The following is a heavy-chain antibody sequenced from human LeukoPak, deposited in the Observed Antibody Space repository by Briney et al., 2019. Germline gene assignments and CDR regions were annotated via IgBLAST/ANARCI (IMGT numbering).Heavy chain of an antibody. CDR3: ARYSSSSD. V-gene: IGHV3-33*03. Sequence: GGSLRLSCAASGFTFSSYGMHWVRQAPGKGLEWVAVIWYDGSNKYYADSVKGRFTISRDNAKNSLYLQMNSLRAEDTAVYYCARYSSSSDWGQGTLVTVSS. CDR2: IWYDGSNK. D-gene: IGHD6-6*01. J-gene: IGHJ4*02. CDR1: GFTFSSYG.